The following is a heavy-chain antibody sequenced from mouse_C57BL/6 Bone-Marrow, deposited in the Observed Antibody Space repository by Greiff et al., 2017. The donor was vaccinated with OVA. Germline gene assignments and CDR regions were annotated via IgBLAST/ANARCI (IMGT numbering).Heavy chain of an antibody. CDR2: INYDGSST. CDR1: GFTFSDYY. V-gene: IGHV5-16*01. Sequence: EVQLVESEGGLVQPGSSMKLSCTASGFTFSDYYMAWVRQVPEKGLEWVANINYDGSSTYYLDSLKSRFIISRDNAKNILYLQMSSLKSEDTATYYCARDTTVVANGDYAMDYWGQGTSVTVSS. D-gene: IGHD1-1*01. J-gene: IGHJ4*01. CDR3: ARDTTVVANGDYAMDY.